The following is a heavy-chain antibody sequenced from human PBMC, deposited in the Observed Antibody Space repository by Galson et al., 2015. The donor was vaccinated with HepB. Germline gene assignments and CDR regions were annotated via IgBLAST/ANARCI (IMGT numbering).Heavy chain of an antibody. CDR3: AKVGPPSYSSSDY. D-gene: IGHD6-19*01. J-gene: IGHJ4*02. CDR2: VRRKDNGYST. V-gene: IGHV3-72*01. CDR1: GFSFSDHY. Sequence: SLRLSCAASGFSFSDHYMDWVRQAPGKGLEWVGRVRRKDNGYSTEYAASVKGRFIDSRDDSTKSIYLQMNGLKTEDTALYYCAKVGPPSYSSSDYWGQGTLVTVSS.